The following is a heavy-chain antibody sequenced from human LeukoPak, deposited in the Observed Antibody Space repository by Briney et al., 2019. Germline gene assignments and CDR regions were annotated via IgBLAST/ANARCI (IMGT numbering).Heavy chain of an antibody. CDR2: ISGGGAKR. CDR3: AKCSAGYYNDAFDI. D-gene: IGHD3-10*02. V-gene: IGHV3-23*01. J-gene: IGHJ3*02. Sequence: GGSLRLSCAASGFTFDNYAMNWVRQAPGKGLEWVSYISGGGAKRHYSDSVKGRFTISRDNPKNTLYLQINNLRAEDTAMYYRAKCSAGYYNDAFDIWGRGTMVTVSS. CDR1: GFTFDNYA.